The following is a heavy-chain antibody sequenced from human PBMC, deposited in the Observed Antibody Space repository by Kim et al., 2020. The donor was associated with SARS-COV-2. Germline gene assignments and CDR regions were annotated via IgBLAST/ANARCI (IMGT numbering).Heavy chain of an antibody. CDR1: GFTFSRYA. V-gene: IGHV3-30*03. CDR2: ISYVGNNK. D-gene: IGHD3-10*01. J-gene: IGHJ6*02. CDR3: ATAGTYYDYHFLDV. Sequence: GGSLRLSCAASGFTFSRYAMHWVRRAPGKGLEWVAVISYVGNNKYYGDSVKGRFTISRDISKNTLYLQMNSLRVEDTAVYYCATAGTYYDYHFLDVWGQGTTVIVSS.